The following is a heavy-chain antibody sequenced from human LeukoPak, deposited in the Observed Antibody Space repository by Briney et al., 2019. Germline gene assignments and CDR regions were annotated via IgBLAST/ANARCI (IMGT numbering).Heavy chain of an antibody. CDR1: GFTFSSYS. J-gene: IGHJ6*02. CDR3: ASSNSGSYLFDYYYGMDV. V-gene: IGHV3-21*04. CDR2: ISSSSSYI. Sequence: GGSLRLSCAASGFTFSSYSMNWVRQAPGKGLEWVSSISSSSSYIYYADSVKGRFTISRDNAKNSLYLQMNSLRAEDTAVYYCASSNSGSYLFDYYYGMDVWGQGTTVTVSS. D-gene: IGHD1-26*01.